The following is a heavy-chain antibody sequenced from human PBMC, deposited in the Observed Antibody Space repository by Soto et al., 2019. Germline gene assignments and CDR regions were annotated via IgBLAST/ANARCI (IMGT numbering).Heavy chain of an antibody. Sequence: QVQLQESGPGLVKPSQTLSLTCTVSGGSISSGGYYWSWIRQHPGKGLEWIGYIYYSGSTYYNPSLKSRVTIPVDTSKNQFSLKLSSVTAADTAVYYCASSPYYDILTGYLGYYYYMDVWGKGTTVTVSS. J-gene: IGHJ6*03. D-gene: IGHD3-9*01. V-gene: IGHV4-31*03. CDR3: ASSPYYDILTGYLGYYYYMDV. CDR1: GGSISSGGYY. CDR2: IYYSGST.